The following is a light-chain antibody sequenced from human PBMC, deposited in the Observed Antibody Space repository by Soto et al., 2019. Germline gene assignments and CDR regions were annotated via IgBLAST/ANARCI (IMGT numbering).Light chain of an antibody. CDR3: TSFTTSSIWV. CDR2: DNN. V-gene: IGLV1-51*01. Sequence: QSVLTQPPSVSAAPGQKVTISCSGSSSNIGNNYVSWYQQLPGTAPKLLIYDNNKRPSGIPDRFSGSKSGTSGTLDITGLQTGDEADYYCTSFTTSSIWVFGGGTKVTVL. CDR1: SSNIGNNY. J-gene: IGLJ3*02.